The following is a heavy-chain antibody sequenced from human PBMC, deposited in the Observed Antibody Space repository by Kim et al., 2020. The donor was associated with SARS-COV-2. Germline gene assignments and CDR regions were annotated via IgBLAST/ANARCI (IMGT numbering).Heavy chain of an antibody. CDR3: ARHGDDTAIGGGYFDY. CDR2: IYYSGST. J-gene: IGHJ4*02. V-gene: IGHV4-39*01. D-gene: IGHD5-18*01. Sequence: SETLSLTCTVSGGSISSSSYYWGWIRQPPGKGLEWIGSIYYSGSTYYNPSLKSRVTISVDTSKNQFSLKLSSVTAADTAVYYCARHGDDTAIGGGYFDYWGQGTLVTVSS. CDR1: GGSISSSSYY.